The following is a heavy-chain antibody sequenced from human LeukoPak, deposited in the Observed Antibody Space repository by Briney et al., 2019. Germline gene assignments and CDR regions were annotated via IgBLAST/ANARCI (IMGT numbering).Heavy chain of an antibody. Sequence: GGSLRLSCAASGFTFSSYSMNWVRQAPGKGLEWVSSISSSSSYIYYADSVKGRFTISRDNAKNSLYLQMNSLRAEDTAVYYCARFIVVVPAAIAYYYMGVWGKGTTVTVSS. CDR3: ARFIVVVPAAIAYYYMGV. D-gene: IGHD2-2*01. CDR1: GFTFSSYS. J-gene: IGHJ6*03. CDR2: ISSSSSYI. V-gene: IGHV3-21*01.